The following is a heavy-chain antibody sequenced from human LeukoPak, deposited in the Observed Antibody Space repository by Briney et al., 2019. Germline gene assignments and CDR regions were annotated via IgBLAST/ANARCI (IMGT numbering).Heavy chain of an antibody. D-gene: IGHD3-10*01. CDR2: ISCSGGST. CDR3: AKVGRGSSDAFDI. V-gene: IGHV3-23*01. Sequence: GGSLRLSCAASGFTFSSYAMSWVRQAPGKGLEWVSTISCSGGSTYYADSVKGRFTISRDNSKNTLYLQMNGLRAEDTAVYYCAKVGRGSSDAFDIWGQGTMVTVSS. CDR1: GFTFSSYA. J-gene: IGHJ3*02.